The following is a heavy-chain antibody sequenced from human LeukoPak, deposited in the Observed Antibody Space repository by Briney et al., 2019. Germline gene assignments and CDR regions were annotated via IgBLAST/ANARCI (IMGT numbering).Heavy chain of an antibody. CDR3: ARILTIFGVVINLGWFDP. J-gene: IGHJ5*02. CDR1: GGSISSSSYY. V-gene: IGHV4-39*07. D-gene: IGHD3-3*01. CDR2: IYYSGST. Sequence: SETLSLTCTVSGGSISSSSYYWGWIHQPPGKGLEWIGSIYYSGSTYYNPSLKSRVTISVDTSKNQFSLKLSSVTAADTAVYYCARILTIFGVVINLGWFDPWGQGTLVTVSS.